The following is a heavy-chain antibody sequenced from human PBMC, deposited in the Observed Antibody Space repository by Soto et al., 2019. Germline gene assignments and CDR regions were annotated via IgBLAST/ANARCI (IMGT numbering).Heavy chain of an antibody. D-gene: IGHD4-4*01. Sequence: LKISCKGSGYSFTSYWIGWVRQMPGKGLEWMGIIYPGDSDTRYSPSFQGQVTISADKSISTAYLQWSSLKASDTAMDYCARPGNPSYYYYCIDVWRQGTTVTFAS. J-gene: IGHJ6*02. CDR1: GYSFTSYW. V-gene: IGHV5-51*01. CDR3: ARPGNPSYYYYCIDV. CDR2: IYPGDSDT.